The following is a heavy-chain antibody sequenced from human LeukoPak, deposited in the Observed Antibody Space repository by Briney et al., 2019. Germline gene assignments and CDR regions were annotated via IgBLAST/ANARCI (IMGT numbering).Heavy chain of an antibody. D-gene: IGHD4-17*01. Sequence: GGSLRLSCGSSGFTFSGSAMHWVRQASGKGLEWVGRIRSKANSYATAYAASVKGRFTISRDDSKNTAYLQMNSLKTEDTAVYYCTRHIELTTVTTSGYWGQGTLVTVSS. CDR1: GFTFSGSA. CDR3: TRHIELTTVTTSGY. J-gene: IGHJ4*02. V-gene: IGHV3-73*01. CDR2: IRSKANSYAT.